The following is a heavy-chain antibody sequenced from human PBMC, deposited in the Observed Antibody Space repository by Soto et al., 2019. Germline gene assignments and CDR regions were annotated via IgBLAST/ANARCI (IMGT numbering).Heavy chain of an antibody. CDR1: GFTFIDYD. V-gene: IGHV3-11*01. CDR2: ISSSGTVT. J-gene: IGHJ5*02. Sequence: QVQLVESGGGLVRPGGSLRLSCAASGFTFIDYDMSWIRQAPGKGLEWVSCISSSGTVTNYADSVKGRFTISRDNAQNSLYGEMNSLRGEDTDVSYCARKGPRAARPNHWGQGTLVTVSS. D-gene: IGHD6-6*01. CDR3: ARKGPRAARPNH.